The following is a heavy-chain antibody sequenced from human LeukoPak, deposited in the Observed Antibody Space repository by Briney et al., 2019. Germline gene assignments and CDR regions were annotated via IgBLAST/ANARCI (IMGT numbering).Heavy chain of an antibody. CDR3: ARGPLSSSWYNILQH. CDR1: GYTFTSHY. D-gene: IGHD6-13*01. V-gene: IGHV1-46*01. J-gene: IGHJ1*01. Sequence: ASVKVSCKASGYTFTSHYMHWVRQAPGQGLEWMGIINPSGGSTSYAQKFQGRVTITADESTSTAYMELSSLRSEDTAVYYCARGPLSSSWYNILQHWGQGTLVTVSS. CDR2: INPSGGST.